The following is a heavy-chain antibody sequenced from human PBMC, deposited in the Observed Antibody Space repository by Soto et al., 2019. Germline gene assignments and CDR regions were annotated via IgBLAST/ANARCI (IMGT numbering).Heavy chain of an antibody. CDR3: AKDTYIMVGGTHIDF. CDR2: ISGSGTAT. Sequence: EVKLLESGGGLVQPGGSMRLSCEASGFPFWTYSMSWVRQAPRKGLEWVSGISGSGTATYYTDSVKGRFTVSRDNSKDTLFLQMNSLRAEDTALYFCAKDTYIMVGGTHIDFWGRGTLVTVSS. V-gene: IGHV3-23*01. J-gene: IGHJ4*02. D-gene: IGHD1-26*01. CDR1: GFPFWTYS.